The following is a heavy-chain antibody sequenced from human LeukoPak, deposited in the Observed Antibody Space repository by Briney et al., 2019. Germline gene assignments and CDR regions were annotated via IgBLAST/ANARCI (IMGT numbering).Heavy chain of an antibody. CDR3: ARDEYSSHLYYYYYMDV. Sequence: GGSLRLSCAASGFTFSSYSMNWVRQAPGKGLEWVSSISSSSSYIYYADSVKGRFTISRDNAKNSLYLQMNSLRAEDTAVYYCARDEYSSHLYYYYYMDVWGKGTTVTVSS. V-gene: IGHV3-21*01. CDR1: GFTFSSYS. CDR2: ISSSSSYI. D-gene: IGHD6-6*01. J-gene: IGHJ6*03.